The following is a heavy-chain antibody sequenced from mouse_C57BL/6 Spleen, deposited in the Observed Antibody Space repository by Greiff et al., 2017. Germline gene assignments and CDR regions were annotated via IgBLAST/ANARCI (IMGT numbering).Heavy chain of an antibody. D-gene: IGHD2-14*01. CDR2: IYPGSGNT. Sequence: QVQLKESGPELVKPGASVKISCKASGYTFTDYYVNWVKQRPGQGLEWIGWIYPGSGNTKYNEKFKGKATLTVDTSSSTAYMQLSSLTSEDSAVYFCARGEGTQGVAYWGQGTLVTVSA. CDR3: ARGEGTQGVAY. J-gene: IGHJ3*01. CDR1: GYTFTDYY. V-gene: IGHV1-84*01.